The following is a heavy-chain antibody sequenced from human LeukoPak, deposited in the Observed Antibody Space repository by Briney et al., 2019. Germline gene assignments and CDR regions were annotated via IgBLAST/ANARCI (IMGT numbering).Heavy chain of an antibody. CDR1: GFTFSSYA. V-gene: IGHV3-30-3*01. CDR3: AGDVHYYDSSGYGDSFDY. J-gene: IGHJ4*02. D-gene: IGHD3-22*01. CDR2: ISYDGSNK. Sequence: GGSLRLSCAASGFTFSSYAMHWVRQAPGKGLEWVAVISYDGSNKYYADSVKGRFTISRDNSKNTLYLQMNSLRAEDTAVYYCAGDVHYYDSSGYGDSFDYWGQGTLVTVSS.